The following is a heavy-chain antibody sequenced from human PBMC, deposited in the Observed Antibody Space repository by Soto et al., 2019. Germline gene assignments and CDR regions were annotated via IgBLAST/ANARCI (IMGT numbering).Heavy chain of an antibody. CDR2: ISGSGGST. CDR1: GFTFSSYA. Sequence: EVQLLESGGGLVQPGGSLRLSCAASGFTFSSYAMSWVRQAPGKGLEWVSAISGSGGSTYYADSVKGRFTISRDNSKNTLYLQMNSLRAEDTAVYYWGKGGQHLGGGYFDYWGQGTLVTVSS. J-gene: IGHJ4*02. CDR3: GKGGQHLGGGYFDY. V-gene: IGHV3-23*01. D-gene: IGHD6-13*01.